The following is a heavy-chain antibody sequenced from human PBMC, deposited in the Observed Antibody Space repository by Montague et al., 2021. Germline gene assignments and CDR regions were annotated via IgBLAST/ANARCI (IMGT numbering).Heavy chain of an antibody. CDR1: GGSISEFY. V-gene: IGHV4-59*08. CDR2: IYDSGTT. Sequence: SETLFLTCTVTGGSISEFYWSWIRQSPEKGLEWIGYIYDSGTTNYNPSLKSRVTISADTSMYQFSLNLRSVTAADTAVYFCARRLGIRAPFDYWGQGTLVTVSS. D-gene: IGHD7-27*01. J-gene: IGHJ4*02. CDR3: ARRLGIRAPFDY.